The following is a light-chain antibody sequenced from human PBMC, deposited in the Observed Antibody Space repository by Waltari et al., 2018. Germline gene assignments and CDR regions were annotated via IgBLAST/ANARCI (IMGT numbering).Light chain of an antibody. J-gene: IGKJ5*01. CDR3: QQYNNWPPIT. CDR1: QSVSNS. V-gene: IGKV3D-15*01. CDR2: SAS. Sequence: EIVMTQSPPTLSVSPGERATLSCRASQSVSNSLAWYQHRPGRAPRLLIHSASTRAPGIPDRFSGSGSETEFTLTISNLQSEDFALYYCQQYNNWPPITFGQGTRLEIK.